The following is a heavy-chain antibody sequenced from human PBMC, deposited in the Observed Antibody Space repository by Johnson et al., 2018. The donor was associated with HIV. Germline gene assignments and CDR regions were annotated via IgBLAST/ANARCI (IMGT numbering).Heavy chain of an antibody. D-gene: IGHD6-6*01. CDR2: ISYEGSNK. Sequence: QVQLVESGGGVVQPGRSLRLSCAVSGFTFSSYAMHWVRQAPGTGLEWVTVISYEGSNKYYADSVKGRFTISRDNAKNTLYLQINSLRAEDTAVYYCARDRKWVAARSGDAFDIWGQGTMVTVSS. CDR3: ARDRKWVAARSGDAFDI. J-gene: IGHJ3*02. CDR1: GFTFSSYA. V-gene: IGHV3-30*04.